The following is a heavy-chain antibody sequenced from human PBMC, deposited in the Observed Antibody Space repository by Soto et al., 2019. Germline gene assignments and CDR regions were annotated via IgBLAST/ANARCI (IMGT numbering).Heavy chain of an antibody. V-gene: IGHV1-69*12. CDR2: IIPMFDTP. D-gene: IGHD2-15*01. CDR3: ARSGGLDRDFNY. CDR1: GGTFSSDS. Sequence: QVQLVQSGAEVKKPGSSVKVSCKASGGTFSSDSFSCVRQAPGQGLEWMGGIIPMFDTPIYAQKFQDRVTITADESTSTADMQLSSLRSGDTAVYYCARSGGLDRDFNYWGKGSLVTVSS. J-gene: IGHJ4*02.